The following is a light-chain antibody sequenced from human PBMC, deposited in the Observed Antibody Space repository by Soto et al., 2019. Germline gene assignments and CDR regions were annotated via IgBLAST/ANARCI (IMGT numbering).Light chain of an antibody. CDR2: DAS. CDR1: QSVGSS. Sequence: EIVLTQSPATLSLSPGERATLSCRASQSVGSSLAWYQQKPGQAPRLLIYDASNRATGIPGRFSGSGSGTDFTRTISSLEPEEFALYYCQQRSHWPWTFGQGPKVEIK. J-gene: IGKJ1*01. CDR3: QQRSHWPWT. V-gene: IGKV3-11*01.